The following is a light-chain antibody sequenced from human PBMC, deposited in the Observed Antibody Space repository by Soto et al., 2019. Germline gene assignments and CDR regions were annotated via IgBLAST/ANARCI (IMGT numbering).Light chain of an antibody. CDR1: QSVRSY. J-gene: IGKJ4*01. Sequence: EIVLTQSPATLSLSPGERATLSCRASQSVRSYLAWYQQKPGQAPRLLIYDASNRATGIPARFSGSGSGTDFTLTISSLEPEDFAVYHCQQRTNWPLTFVGGTKVEIK. CDR3: QQRTNWPLT. V-gene: IGKV3-11*01. CDR2: DAS.